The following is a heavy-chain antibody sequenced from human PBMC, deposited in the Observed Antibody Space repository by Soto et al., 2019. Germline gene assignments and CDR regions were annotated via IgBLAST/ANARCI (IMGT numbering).Heavy chain of an antibody. D-gene: IGHD6-13*01. CDR3: ARRSGIAAVYYYYYYGMDV. Sequence: GASVKVSCKASGGTFSSYAISWVRQAPGQGLEWMGGIIPIFGTANYAQKFQGRVTITADESTSTAYMELSSLRSEDTAVYYCARRSGIAAVYYYYYYGMDVWGQGTTVTVS. J-gene: IGHJ6*02. CDR1: GGTFSSYA. CDR2: IIPIFGTA. V-gene: IGHV1-69*13.